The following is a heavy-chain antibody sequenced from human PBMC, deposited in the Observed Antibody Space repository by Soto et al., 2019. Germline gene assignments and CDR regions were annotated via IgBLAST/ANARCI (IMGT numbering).Heavy chain of an antibody. Sequence: AKDSRNASGYTFTSYGISWVRQAPGQGLEWMGWISAYNGNTNYAQKLQGRVTMTTDTSTSTAYMELRSLRSDDTAVYYCARDNPPLGYWGQGTLVTVSS. CDR2: ISAYNGNT. CDR1: GYTFTSYG. CDR3: ARDNPPLGY. V-gene: IGHV1-18*01. J-gene: IGHJ4*02.